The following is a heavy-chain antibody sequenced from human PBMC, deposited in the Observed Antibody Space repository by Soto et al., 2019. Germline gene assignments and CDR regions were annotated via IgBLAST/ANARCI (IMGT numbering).Heavy chain of an antibody. CDR2: INSNGGST. CDR1: EDTISSYA. Sequence: RPLTHARPASEDTISSYATHCVSKAPGKGLEYVSAINSNGGSTYYADSVKGRFTISRDNSKNTLYLQMSSLRAEDTAVYYCVKILQYSYGLPHWGQGTLVTVSS. V-gene: IGHV3-64D*06. D-gene: IGHD5-18*01. CDR3: VKILQYSYGLPH. J-gene: IGHJ4*02.